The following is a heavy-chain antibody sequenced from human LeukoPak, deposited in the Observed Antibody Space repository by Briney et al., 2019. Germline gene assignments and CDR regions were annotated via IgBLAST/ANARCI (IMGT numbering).Heavy chain of an antibody. Sequence: ASVKVSCKATGSTFTSYYLHWVRQAPGQGLEWMGIINPSGGGTRYAQKFQGRVTMTSDTSTSTVYMELSSLRSEDTAVYYCARGGQAESGYDSYFDYWGQGTLVTVSS. J-gene: IGHJ4*02. V-gene: IGHV1-46*01. CDR3: ARGGQAESGYDSYFDY. CDR2: INPSGGGT. D-gene: IGHD5-12*01. CDR1: GSTFTSYY.